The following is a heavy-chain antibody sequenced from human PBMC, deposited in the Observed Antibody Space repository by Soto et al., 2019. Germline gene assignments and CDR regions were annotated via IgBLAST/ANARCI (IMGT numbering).Heavy chain of an antibody. Sequence: QVQVVQSGAEVKKPGSSVKVSCKTSGGTFSTSAISWVRQAPGQGLEWMGGIMPIFRTADYAQKFQGRLTITADESARTAYLELSSLRSEDTAVYYCARDKDRAQVGGNYYYMMDVWGQGTTVTVTS. CDR1: GGTFSTSA. CDR3: ARDKDRAQVGGNYYYMMDV. J-gene: IGHJ6*02. CDR2: IMPIFRTA. D-gene: IGHD2-2*01. V-gene: IGHV1-69*12.